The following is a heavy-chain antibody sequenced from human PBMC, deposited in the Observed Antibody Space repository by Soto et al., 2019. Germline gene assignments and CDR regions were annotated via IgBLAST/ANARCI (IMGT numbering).Heavy chain of an antibody. V-gene: IGHV3-15*01. D-gene: IGHD3-3*01. J-gene: IGHJ6*02. CDR3: TTSDFYYAFWSGYYPPDV. CDR2: IKSKTDGGTT. Sequence: GGSLRLSCAASGFTFSNAWMSWVRQAPGKGLEWVGRIKSKTDGGTTDYAAPVKGRFTISRDDSKNTLYLQMNSLKTEDTAVYYCTTSDFYYAFWSGYYPPDVWGQGTTVTVYS. CDR1: GFTFSNAW.